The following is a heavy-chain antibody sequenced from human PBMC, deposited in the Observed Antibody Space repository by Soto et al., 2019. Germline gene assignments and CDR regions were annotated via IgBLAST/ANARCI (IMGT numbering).Heavy chain of an antibody. CDR1: GFTFSTYW. Sequence: EVQLVESGGGLVQPGGSLRLSCAASGFTFSTYWMHWVRQAPEKGLLWVSHINGYGSYTDFADSVKGRFTISRDNAKNTVYLQIPSLRVEDTAVYFCVRTWHGFDIWGPGTMVTVSS. CDR2: INGYGSYT. J-gene: IGHJ3*02. V-gene: IGHV3-74*01. CDR3: VRTWHGFDI.